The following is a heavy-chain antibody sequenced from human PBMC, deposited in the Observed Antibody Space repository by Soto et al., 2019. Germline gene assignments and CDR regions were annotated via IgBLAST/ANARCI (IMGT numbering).Heavy chain of an antibody. CDR3: ARLPNKSPQN. Sequence: VHLVESGGGLVQPGGSLRLSCAASGFTFSSYWMHWVRQAPGKGLVWVSSISTDASSTSYADPVKGRFTISRDNAKNTLYLQMNSVRAEDTAVYYCARLPNKSPQNWGQGTRVIVSP. J-gene: IGHJ1*01. CDR2: ISTDASST. CDR1: GFTFSSYW. V-gene: IGHV3-74*01.